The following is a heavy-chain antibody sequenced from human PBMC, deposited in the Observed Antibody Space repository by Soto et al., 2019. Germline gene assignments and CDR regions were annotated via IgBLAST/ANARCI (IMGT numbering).Heavy chain of an antibody. Sequence: PSETLSLTCAVYGGSVNGYYWNWIRQPPGKGLEWIGEINHSGSTNYNPSLKSRVTISVDTSKNQFSLKLSSVTAADTAVYYCARGSPIVTTTGFYYYYYGMDVWGQGTTVTVSS. D-gene: IGHD4-17*01. J-gene: IGHJ6*02. V-gene: IGHV4-34*01. CDR3: ARGSPIVTTTGFYYYYYGMDV. CDR2: INHSGST. CDR1: GGSVNGYY.